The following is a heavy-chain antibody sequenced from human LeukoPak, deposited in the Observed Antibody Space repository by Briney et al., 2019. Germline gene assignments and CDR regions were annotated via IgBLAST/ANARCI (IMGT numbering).Heavy chain of an antibody. J-gene: IGHJ4*02. D-gene: IGHD5-12*01. CDR2: ISGSGGST. CDR1: GFTFSSYA. CDR3: ARGPPYSGWLDY. V-gene: IGHV3-23*01. Sequence: GGSLRLSCAASGFTFSSYAMSWVRQAPGKGLEWVSVISGSGGSTYYADSVKGRFTISRDNSKNTLYLQMNSLRAEDTAVYYCARGPPYSGWLDYWGQGTLVTVSS.